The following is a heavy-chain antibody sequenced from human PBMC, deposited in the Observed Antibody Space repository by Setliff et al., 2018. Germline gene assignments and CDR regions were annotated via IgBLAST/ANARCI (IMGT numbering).Heavy chain of an antibody. V-gene: IGHV3-23*01. Sequence: PGGSLRLSCAASGFTFSNYAMTWVRQAPGKGLEWVSGISGNGDNTYYADSVKGRFTISRDNSKNTLYLQMNNLRGEDTAAYYCAKGRGSSSAAQNYWGQGTLVTVSS. CDR3: AKGRGSSSAAQNY. CDR1: GFTFSNYA. CDR2: ISGNGDNT. D-gene: IGHD6-6*01. J-gene: IGHJ4*02.